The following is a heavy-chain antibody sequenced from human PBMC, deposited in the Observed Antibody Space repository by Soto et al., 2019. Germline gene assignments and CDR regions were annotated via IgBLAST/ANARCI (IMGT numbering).Heavy chain of an antibody. Sequence: SETLSLTCTVSGDSISSASYFWGWIRQPPGKGLEWIGSFYYSQSTYFNPSLKSRVTISVETSKNQYSLKLSAVTAADTAVYYCARRPTVTYDYWGQGILVTV. CDR3: ARRPTVTYDY. J-gene: IGHJ4*02. CDR1: GDSISSASYF. CDR2: FYYSQST. D-gene: IGHD4-17*01. V-gene: IGHV4-39*01.